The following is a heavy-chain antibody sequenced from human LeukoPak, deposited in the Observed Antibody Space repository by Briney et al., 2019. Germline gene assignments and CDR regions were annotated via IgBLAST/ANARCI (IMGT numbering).Heavy chain of an antibody. Sequence: GGSLRLSCAASGFTFDDYAMHWVRQAPGKGLEWVSLISGDVGSTYYADSVKGRFTISRDNSKNSLYLQMNSLRTEDTALYYCAKDLRDYYYYGMDVWGQGTTVTVSS. D-gene: IGHD3-10*01. CDR3: AKDLRDYYYYGMDV. J-gene: IGHJ6*02. CDR1: GFTFDDYA. V-gene: IGHV3-43*02. CDR2: ISGDVGST.